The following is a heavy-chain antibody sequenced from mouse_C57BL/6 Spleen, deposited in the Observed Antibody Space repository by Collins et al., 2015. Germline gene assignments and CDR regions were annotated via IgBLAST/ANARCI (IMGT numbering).Heavy chain of an antibody. Sequence: QVQLQQPGAELVKPGASVKLSCKASGYTFTSYWMHWVKQRPGQGLEWIGEIDPSDSYTNYNQKFKGKATLTVDKSSSTAYMQLSSLTSEDSAVYYCARGDSSGSYAMDYWGQGTSVTVSS. V-gene: IGHV1-69*02. CDR2: IDPSDSYT. J-gene: IGHJ4*01. D-gene: IGHD3-2*01. CDR3: ARGDSSGSYAMDY. CDR1: GYTFTSYW.